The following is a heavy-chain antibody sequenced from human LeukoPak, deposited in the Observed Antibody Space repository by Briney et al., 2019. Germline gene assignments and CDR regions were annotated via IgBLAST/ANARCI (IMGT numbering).Heavy chain of an antibody. CDR3: AREMVVTDAFDI. CDR2: IIPIFGTA. D-gene: IGHD4-23*01. CDR1: GGTFSSYA. V-gene: IGHV1-69*05. J-gene: IGHJ3*02. Sequence: SVKVSCKDSGGTFSSYAISWVRQAPGQGLEWMGRIIPIFGTANYAQKFQGRVTITTDESTSTAYMELSSLRSEDTAVYYCAREMVVTDAFDIWGQGTMVTVSS.